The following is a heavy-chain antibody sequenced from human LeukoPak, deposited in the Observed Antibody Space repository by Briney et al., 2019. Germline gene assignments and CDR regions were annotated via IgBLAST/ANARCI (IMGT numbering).Heavy chain of an antibody. J-gene: IGHJ4*02. V-gene: IGHV3-23*01. CDR1: GFTFSSYA. Sequence: GGSLRLSCAASGFTFSSYAMSWVRQAPGKGLEWVSAISGSGGSTYYADSVKGRFTISRDNSKNTLYLQMNSLRAEDTAVYYCAKDRYYYDSSGYLDYWGQGTLVTVSS. CDR2: ISGSGGST. CDR3: AKDRYYYDSSGYLDY. D-gene: IGHD3-22*01.